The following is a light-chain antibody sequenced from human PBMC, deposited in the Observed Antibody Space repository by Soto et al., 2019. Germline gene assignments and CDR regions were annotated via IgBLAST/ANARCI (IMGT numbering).Light chain of an antibody. J-gene: IGKJ1*01. CDR1: QRISGW. Sequence: DILMTQSPSTLSASVGDRVTITCRASQRISGWLAWHQQKPGKAPKLLIYKASTLKSGVPSRFSGSGSGTEFTLTISSLQPDDFATYYCQHYNSYPEAFGQGTKV. CDR2: KAS. CDR3: QHYNSYPEA. V-gene: IGKV1-5*03.